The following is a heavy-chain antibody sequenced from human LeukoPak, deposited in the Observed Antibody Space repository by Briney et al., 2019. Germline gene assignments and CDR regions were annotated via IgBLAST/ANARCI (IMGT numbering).Heavy chain of an antibody. J-gene: IGHJ4*02. Sequence: SETLSLTCAVYGGSFSGYYWSWIRQPPGKGLEWIGEINHSGSTNYNPSLKSRVTISVDTSKNQFSLKLSSVTAADTAVYYCATSAVAATIDYFDYWGQGTLVTVSS. CDR1: GGSFSGYY. D-gene: IGHD6-19*01. V-gene: IGHV4-34*01. CDR2: INHSGST. CDR3: ATSAVAATIDYFDY.